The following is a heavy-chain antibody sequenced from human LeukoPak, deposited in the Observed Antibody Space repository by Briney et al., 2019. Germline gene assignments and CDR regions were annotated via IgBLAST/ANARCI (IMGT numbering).Heavy chain of an antibody. V-gene: IGHV1-69*01. D-gene: IGHD3-9*01. J-gene: IGHJ6*04. CDR2: IIPIFGTA. CDR3: ARDVGHYDILSYPWVMDV. CDR1: GGTFSSYA. Sequence: SVKVSCKASGGTFSSYAINWVRQAPGQGLEWMGGIIPIFGTANYAQKFQGRVTITADESTSTAYMELSSLRSEDTAVYYCARDVGHYDILSYPWVMDVWGKGTTVTVSS.